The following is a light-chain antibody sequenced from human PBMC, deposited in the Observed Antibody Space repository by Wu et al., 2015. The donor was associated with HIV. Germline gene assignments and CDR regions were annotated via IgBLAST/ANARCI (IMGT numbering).Light chain of an antibody. Sequence: EIVMTQSPATLSVSPGEGATLSCRASQSVNSNLAWYQQRPGQAPRLLIYGASTRATGIPARFSGSGSGTEFTLTISRLEPEDIAVYYCQQYGSSFTFGPGTKVDLK. CDR2: GAS. V-gene: IGKV3-15*01. CDR1: QSVNSN. J-gene: IGKJ3*01. CDR3: QQYGSSFT.